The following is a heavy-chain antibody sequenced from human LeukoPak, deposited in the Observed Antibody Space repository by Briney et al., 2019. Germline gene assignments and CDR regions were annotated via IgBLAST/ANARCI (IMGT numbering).Heavy chain of an antibody. CDR3: AKDVSIAAAADY. Sequence: GGSLRLSCAASGFTFGSYAMTWVRQAPGKGLEWVSAISGSGDNIYYADSVKGRFTISRDNSKNTLYLQMNSLRAEDTAVYYCAKDVSIAAAADYWGQGTLVTVSS. CDR1: GFTFGSYA. J-gene: IGHJ4*02. D-gene: IGHD6-13*01. CDR2: ISGSGDNI. V-gene: IGHV3-23*01.